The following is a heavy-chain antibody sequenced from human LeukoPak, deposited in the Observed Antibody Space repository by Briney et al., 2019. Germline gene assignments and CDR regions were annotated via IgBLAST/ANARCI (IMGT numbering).Heavy chain of an antibody. D-gene: IGHD4-17*01. V-gene: IGHV3-7*01. Sequence: QTGGSLRLSCAASEFTFSSYWMSWVRQAPGKGLEWVANIKQDGGQIYYLESVKGRFTVSRDNAKNSLYLQMNSRRAEDTAVYYCARLGARQMLEYWGQGTLVTVSS. CDR2: IKQDGGQI. CDR1: EFTFSSYW. J-gene: IGHJ4*02. CDR3: ARLGARQMLEY.